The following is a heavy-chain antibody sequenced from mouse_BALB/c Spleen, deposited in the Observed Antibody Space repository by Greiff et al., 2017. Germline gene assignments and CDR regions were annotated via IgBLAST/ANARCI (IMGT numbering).Heavy chain of an antibody. V-gene: IGHV1S135*01. D-gene: IGHD1-1*01. J-gene: IGHJ4*01. CDR1: GYSFTSYY. CDR2: IDPFNGGT. CDR3: ARSSSYAMDY. Sequence: VHVKQSGPELMKPGASVKISCKASGYSFTSYYMHWVKQSHGKSLEWIGYIDPFNGGTSYNQKFKGKATLTVDKSSSTAYMHLSSLTSEDSAVYYCARSSSYAMDYWGQGTSVTVSS.